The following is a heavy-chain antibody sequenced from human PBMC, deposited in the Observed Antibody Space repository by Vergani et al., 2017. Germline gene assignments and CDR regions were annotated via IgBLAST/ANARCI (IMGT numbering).Heavy chain of an antibody. CDR3: YTDYHDY. Sequence: EVQVVESGGGLIKPGGSLRLSCVVSGITFKNAWINWVRQAPGNGLEWIGRIRSKNDGGTADYAAPLKGRFTISRDDSKNSAFLLVNNLKTEDTAVYFCYTDYHDYWVQGTLVTVSS. J-gene: IGHJ4*02. CDR1: GITFKNAW. V-gene: IGHV3-15*01. D-gene: IGHD2-2*02. CDR2: IRSKNDGGTA.